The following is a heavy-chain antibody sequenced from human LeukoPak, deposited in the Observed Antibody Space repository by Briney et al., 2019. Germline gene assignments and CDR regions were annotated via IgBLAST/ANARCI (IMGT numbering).Heavy chain of an antibody. Sequence: HPGGSLRLSCAASGFTFSESWMSWVRQAPGKGLEWVGSIKQDGSEKYYVDSVKGRFTISRDNAKNSLYLQMNGLRAEDTAVYYCARVRYGNYFDYWGQGTLVTVSS. V-gene: IGHV3-7*04. J-gene: IGHJ4*02. CDR2: IKQDGSEK. D-gene: IGHD3-16*02. CDR1: GFTFSESW. CDR3: ARVRYGNYFDY.